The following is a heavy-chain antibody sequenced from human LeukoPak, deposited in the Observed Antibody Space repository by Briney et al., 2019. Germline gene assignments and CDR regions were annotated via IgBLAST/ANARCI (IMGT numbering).Heavy chain of an antibody. CDR1: GFTFSSYG. CDR2: IWYDGSNK. Sequence: GGSLRLSCAASGFTFSSYGMHWVRQAPGKGLEWVAVIWYDGSNKYYADSVKGRFTNSRDNSKNTLYLQMNSLRAEDTAVYYCAREGKAYDISTGAPLFDYWGQGTLVSVSS. CDR3: AREGKAYDISTGAPLFDY. D-gene: IGHD3-9*01. V-gene: IGHV3-33*01. J-gene: IGHJ4*02.